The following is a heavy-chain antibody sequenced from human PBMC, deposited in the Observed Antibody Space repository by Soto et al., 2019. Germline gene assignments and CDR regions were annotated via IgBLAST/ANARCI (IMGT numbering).Heavy chain of an antibody. CDR1: GFTFSSYG. CDR2: IWYDGSNK. CDR3: ARDSSGYYVSYFQH. J-gene: IGHJ1*01. V-gene: IGHV3-33*01. D-gene: IGHD3-22*01. Sequence: QVQLVESGGGVVQPGRSLRLSCAASGFTFSSYGMHWVRQAPGKGLEWVAVIWYDGSNKYYADSVKGRFTISRDNSKNTLDLQMNSLRAEDTAVYYCARDSSGYYVSYFQHWGQGTLVTVSS.